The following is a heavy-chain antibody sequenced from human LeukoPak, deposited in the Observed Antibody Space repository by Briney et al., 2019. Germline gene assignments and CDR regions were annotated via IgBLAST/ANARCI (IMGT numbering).Heavy chain of an antibody. CDR3: AREVPAAHFDY. D-gene: IGHD2-2*01. Sequence: GGSLRLSCAASGFTFSSYSMNWVRQAPGKGLEWVSSTSSSSSYIYYADSVKGRFTISRDNAKNSLYLQMNSLRAEDTAVYYCAREVPAAHFDYWGQGTLVTVSS. V-gene: IGHV3-21*01. CDR2: TSSSSSYI. J-gene: IGHJ4*02. CDR1: GFTFSSYS.